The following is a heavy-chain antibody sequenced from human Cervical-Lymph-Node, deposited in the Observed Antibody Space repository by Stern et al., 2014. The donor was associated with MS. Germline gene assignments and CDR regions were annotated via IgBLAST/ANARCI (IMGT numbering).Heavy chain of an antibody. D-gene: IGHD6-19*01. J-gene: IGHJ5*02. Sequence: QVQLQESGPGLVKPSETLSLTCTDSGGSISRSTSYWAWIRQPPGKGLEWIGTIFYSGSTYYSPSLKSRVTIAIDPSKNHFSLNLTSVTAADTAVYYCAKHPSSGWAVANWFDPWGQGTLVTVSS. CDR3: AKHPSSGWAVANWFDP. V-gene: IGHV4-39*01. CDR1: GGSISRSTSY. CDR2: IFYSGST.